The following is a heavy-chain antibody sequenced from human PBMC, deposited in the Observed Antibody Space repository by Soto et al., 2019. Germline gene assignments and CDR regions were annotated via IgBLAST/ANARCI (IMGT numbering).Heavy chain of an antibody. Sequence: VKVSCKASGGTFNNYPITWVRQAPGEGLEWMGGSIPIFGTANYAQNFQGRVTISVDESTSTAYMELSSLRSEDTAVYYCARGRGYSGDDHYYYFDMDVWGQGTTVTVSS. V-gene: IGHV1-69*01. J-gene: IGHJ6*02. CDR1: GGTFNNYP. CDR3: ARGRGYSGDDHYYYFDMDV. CDR2: SIPIFGTA. D-gene: IGHD5-12*01.